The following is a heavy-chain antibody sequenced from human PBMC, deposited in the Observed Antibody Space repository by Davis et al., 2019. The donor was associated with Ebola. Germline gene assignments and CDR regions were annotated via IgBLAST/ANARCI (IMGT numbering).Heavy chain of an antibody. Sequence: SETLSLTCAVYGGSFSGYYWSWIRQPPGKGLEWIGYIYYSGSTNYNPSLESRVTISVDTSKNQFSLKLSSVTAADTAVYYCARVRTEYYYYGMDVWGQGTTVTVSS. CDR2: IYYSGST. CDR3: ARVRTEYYYYGMDV. J-gene: IGHJ6*02. V-gene: IGHV4-59*01. D-gene: IGHD1-14*01. CDR1: GGSFSGYY.